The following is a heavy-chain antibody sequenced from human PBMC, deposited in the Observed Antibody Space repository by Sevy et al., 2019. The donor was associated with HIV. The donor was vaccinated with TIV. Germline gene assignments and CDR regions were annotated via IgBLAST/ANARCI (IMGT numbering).Heavy chain of an antibody. V-gene: IGHV4-61*02. CDR2: IYSNGGT. CDR1: GASISSGSYY. J-gene: IGHJ3*02. Sequence: SETLSLTCTVSGASISSGSYYWSWIRQPAGKGLEWIGRIYSNGGTNYNPSLYSRVTISLDTSRNQFSLKLTSVTAADTAVYYCAKDAGGYCGGDCYLPDNAFDMWGQGTMVTVSS. CDR3: AKDAGGYCGGDCYLPDNAFDM. D-gene: IGHD2-21*02.